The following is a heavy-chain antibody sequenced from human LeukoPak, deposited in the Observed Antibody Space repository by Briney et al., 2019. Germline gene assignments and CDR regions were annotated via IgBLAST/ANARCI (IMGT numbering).Heavy chain of an antibody. CDR1: GFTFSSYW. V-gene: IGHV4-59*01. Sequence: GSLRLSCVASGFTFSSYWMSWIRQVPGKGLEWIGYVYYSGTTNYNPSLKSRVTISVDTSKNQFSLRLTSVTAADTAVYYCARGRGRDGDNLVSWSQGTLVTVSS. CDR3: ARGRGRDGDNLVS. CDR2: VYYSGTT. D-gene: IGHD5-24*01. J-gene: IGHJ4*02.